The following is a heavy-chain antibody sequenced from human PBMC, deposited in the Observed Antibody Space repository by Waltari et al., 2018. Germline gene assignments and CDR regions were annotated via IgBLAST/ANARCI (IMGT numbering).Heavy chain of an antibody. CDR1: GGSIRSYY. Sequence: QVQLQESGPGLVKPSETLSLTCTVSGGSIRSYYWTWIRQPAGKGLEWIGRIYISGITNYNPSLKSRVTMSVDTSKNHFSLKLSSVTAADTAVYYCARGCSSSSCQESFDYWGQGTLVTVSS. J-gene: IGHJ4*02. V-gene: IGHV4-4*07. CDR2: IYISGIT. CDR3: ARGCSSSSCQESFDY. D-gene: IGHD2-2*01.